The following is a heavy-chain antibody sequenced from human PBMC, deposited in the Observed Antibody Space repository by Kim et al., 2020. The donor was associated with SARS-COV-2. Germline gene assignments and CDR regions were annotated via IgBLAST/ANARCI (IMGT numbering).Heavy chain of an antibody. CDR3: ARDKLELLFGSDYYYGMDV. Sequence: GRFTISRDNAKNSLYLQMNSLRAEDTAVYYCARDKLELLFGSDYYYGMDVWGQGTTVTVSS. D-gene: IGHD1-7*01. V-gene: IGHV3-11*06. J-gene: IGHJ6*02.